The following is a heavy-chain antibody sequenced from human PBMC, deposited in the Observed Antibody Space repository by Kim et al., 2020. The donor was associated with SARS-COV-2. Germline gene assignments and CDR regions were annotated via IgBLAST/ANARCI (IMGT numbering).Heavy chain of an antibody. CDR3: ARSGGWLQPFDY. V-gene: IGHV1-3*01. J-gene: IGHJ4*02. D-gene: IGHD3-16*01. Sequence: YSQKFQGRVTSTRDTSASTAYMELSSLRSEDTAVYYCARSGGWLQPFDYWGQGTLVTVSS.